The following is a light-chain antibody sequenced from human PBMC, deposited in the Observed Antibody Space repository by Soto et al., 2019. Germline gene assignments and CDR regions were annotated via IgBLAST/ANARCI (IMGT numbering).Light chain of an antibody. Sequence: EIVMTQSPATLSVSPGERATLSCRASQSVRDNLAWYQQKPGQAPRLLIYGASIKATGTPARFSGSGSGTEFSLTISSLQSEASVVYYCQQYYNWPLTFGGGTKVEIK. CDR3: QQYYNWPLT. J-gene: IGKJ4*01. V-gene: IGKV3D-15*01. CDR1: QSVRDN. CDR2: GAS.